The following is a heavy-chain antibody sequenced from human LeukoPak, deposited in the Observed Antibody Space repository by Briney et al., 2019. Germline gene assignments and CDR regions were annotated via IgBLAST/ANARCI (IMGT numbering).Heavy chain of an antibody. D-gene: IGHD1-26*01. Sequence: GGSLRLSCAASGFTFSSYSMNWVRQAPGKGLEWVSSISSSSSYIYYADSVKGRFTISRDNAKNSLYLQMNSLRAEDTAVYYCARKSNSGSYYDASLPGGYWGQGTLVTVSS. CDR2: ISSSSSYI. J-gene: IGHJ4*02. CDR3: ARKSNSGSYYDASLPGGY. CDR1: GFTFSSYS. V-gene: IGHV3-21*01.